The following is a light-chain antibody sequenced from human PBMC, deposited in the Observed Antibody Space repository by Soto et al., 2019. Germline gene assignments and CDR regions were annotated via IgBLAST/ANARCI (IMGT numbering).Light chain of an antibody. CDR3: QQYYTTPA. CDR2: WAS. CDR1: QSILDRSNNKNY. Sequence: DIVMTQSPDSLAVSLGERATINCKSSQSILDRSNNKNYLAWYHQKPGQPPRLLISWASTRESGVPDRFSGSGSGTDFTLTISSLQAEDVAVYYCQQYYTTPAFGQGTKVEIK. V-gene: IGKV4-1*01. J-gene: IGKJ1*01.